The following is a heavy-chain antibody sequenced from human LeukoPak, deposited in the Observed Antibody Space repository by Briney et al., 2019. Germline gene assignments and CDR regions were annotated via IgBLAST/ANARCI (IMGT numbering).Heavy chain of an antibody. CDR2: ISSSSLYI. Sequence: KPGGSLRLSCAASGFTLSTYSLNWVRQAPGKGLEWVSSISSSSLYIYYADSVKGRFTISRDNAKNSLFLQMNSLRAEDTAVYYCAYYHVNEEPPTFWGQGTLVTVSS. CDR1: GFTLSTYS. D-gene: IGHD1-1*01. V-gene: IGHV3-21*01. J-gene: IGHJ4*02. CDR3: AYYHVNEEPPTF.